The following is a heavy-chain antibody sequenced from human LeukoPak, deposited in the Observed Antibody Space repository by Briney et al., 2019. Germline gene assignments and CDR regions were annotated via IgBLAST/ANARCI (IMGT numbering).Heavy chain of an antibody. V-gene: IGHV3-30*04. CDR2: ISYDGSNK. Sequence: GGSLRLSCAASGITFSSHAMHWVRQAPGKGLEWVAVISYDGSNKYYADSVKGRFTISRDNSKNTLYLQMNSLRAEDTAVYYCARVMGRYCSSTSCYVDCWGQGTLVTVSS. CDR1: GITFSSHA. CDR3: ARVMGRYCSSTSCYVDC. J-gene: IGHJ4*02. D-gene: IGHD2-2*01.